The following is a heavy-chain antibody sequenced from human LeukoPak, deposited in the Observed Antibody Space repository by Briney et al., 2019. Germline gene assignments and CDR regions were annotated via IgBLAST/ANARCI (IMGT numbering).Heavy chain of an antibody. CDR1: GGSISFSSDY. CDR3: ARRLSTRSYYLDD. J-gene: IGHJ4*02. Sequence: KASETLSLTCTVSGGSISFSSDYWGWIRQPTGKGLEWIGDIYYSGTTNYNPSLKSRVTMSVDTSKNQFSLKLNSATAADTAVYYCARRLSTRSYYLDDWGQGTLVTVSS. D-gene: IGHD2/OR15-2a*01. V-gene: IGHV4-39*01. CDR2: IYYSGTT.